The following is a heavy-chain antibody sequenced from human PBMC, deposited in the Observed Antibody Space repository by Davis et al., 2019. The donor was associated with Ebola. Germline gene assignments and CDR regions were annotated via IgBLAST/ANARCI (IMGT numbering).Heavy chain of an antibody. J-gene: IGHJ5*02. CDR1: GFTFSSYW. V-gene: IGHV3-74*01. Sequence: HTGGSLRLSCAASGFTFSSYWMHWVRQAPGKGLVWVSRMNSDGSSTIYADSVKGRFTISRDNAKSTLYLQMNSLTAEDTATYYCAREAASGNWFDPWGQGTLVTVSS. CDR3: AREAASGNWFDP. D-gene: IGHD6-13*01. CDR2: MNSDGSST.